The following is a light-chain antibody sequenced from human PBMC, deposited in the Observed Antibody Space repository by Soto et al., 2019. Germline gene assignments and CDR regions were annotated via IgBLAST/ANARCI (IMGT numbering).Light chain of an antibody. CDR3: SSYPSSSPLLHV. CDR2: DVS. CDR1: SSDVGGYNY. J-gene: IGLJ1*01. Sequence: QSALTQPASVSGSPGQSITISCTGTSSDVGGYNYVSWYQQHPGKAPKLMIYDVSNRPSGFSNRFSGSKSGNTSSLPISGLLAHYESHYYCSSYPSSSPLLHVFVTGTKLTVL. V-gene: IGLV2-14*01.